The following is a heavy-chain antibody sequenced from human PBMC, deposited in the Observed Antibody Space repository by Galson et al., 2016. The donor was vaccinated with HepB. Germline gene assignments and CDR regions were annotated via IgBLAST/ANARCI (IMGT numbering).Heavy chain of an antibody. CDR1: GGSISSHDW. CDR3: ARWLRRGDSGYDYGDY. Sequence: SETLSLTCAVSGGSISSHDWWSWARQPPGKGLEWIGEIHHSGSTNYNPSLKSRVTISVDKAKNQFYLRLNSVTAADTAVYYCARWLRRGDSGYDYGDYWGQGTLVTVSS. CDR2: IHHSGST. D-gene: IGHD5-12*01. V-gene: IGHV4-4*02. J-gene: IGHJ4*02.